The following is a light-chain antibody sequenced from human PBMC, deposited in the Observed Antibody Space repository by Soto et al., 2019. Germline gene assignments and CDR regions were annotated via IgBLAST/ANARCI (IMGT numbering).Light chain of an antibody. J-gene: IGLJ1*01. V-gene: IGLV1-40*01. CDR3: QSYDTSLSGYV. CDR2: SNN. Sequence: QSVLTQPPSVSGAPGQRVTISCTGSSSNIGTPYDVHWYQQLPGTAPKLLIYSNNRRPSGVPDRFSGSKSGTSASLAITGLQAEDEADYYCQSYDTSLSGYVFGTGTQVTVL. CDR1: SSNIGTPYD.